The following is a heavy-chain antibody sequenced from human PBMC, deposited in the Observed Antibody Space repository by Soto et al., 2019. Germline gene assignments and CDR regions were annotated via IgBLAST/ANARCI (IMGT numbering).Heavy chain of an antibody. CDR3: AKDLFWPEY. CDR2: ISASGGST. J-gene: IGHJ4*02. Sequence: GGSLRLSCAASGFTFSSYAMSWVRQAPGKGLEWVSAISASGGSTYYADSVKGRFTISRDNSENTLYLQMNSLRAEDTTVYYCAKDLFWPEYWGQGTLVTISS. V-gene: IGHV3-23*01. D-gene: IGHD2-21*01. CDR1: GFTFSSYA.